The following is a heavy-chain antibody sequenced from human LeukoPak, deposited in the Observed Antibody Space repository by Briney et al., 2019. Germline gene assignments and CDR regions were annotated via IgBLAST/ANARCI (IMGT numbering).Heavy chain of an antibody. CDR2: INHSGST. CDR1: GGSFSGYY. D-gene: IGHD3-22*01. Sequence: SETLSLTCAVCGGSFSGYYWSWIRQPPGKGMEWIGEINHSGSTNYNPSLKSRVTISVDTSKNQFSLKLSSVTAADTAVYYCARGLRGNYYDSSGYYYNYWGQGTLVTVSS. J-gene: IGHJ4*02. CDR3: ARGLRGNYYDSSGYYYNY. V-gene: IGHV4-34*01.